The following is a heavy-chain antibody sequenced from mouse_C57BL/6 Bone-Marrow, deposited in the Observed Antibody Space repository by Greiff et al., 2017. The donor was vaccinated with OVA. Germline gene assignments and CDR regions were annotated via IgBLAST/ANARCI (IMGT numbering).Heavy chain of an antibody. D-gene: IGHD1-1*01. V-gene: IGHV1-19*01. Sequence: VQLQQSGPVLVKPGASVKMSCKASGYTFTDYYMNWVKQSHGKSLEWIGVINPYNGGTSYNQKFKGKATLTVDKSSSTAYMELNSLTSEDSAVYYCARSVRIYYYGSSYSWFAYWGQGTLVTVSA. J-gene: IGHJ3*01. CDR3: ARSVRIYYYGSSYSWFAY. CDR2: INPYNGGT. CDR1: GYTFTDYY.